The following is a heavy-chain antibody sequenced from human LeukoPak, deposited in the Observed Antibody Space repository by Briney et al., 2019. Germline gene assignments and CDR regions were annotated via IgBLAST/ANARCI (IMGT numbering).Heavy chain of an antibody. J-gene: IGHJ4*02. V-gene: IGHV3-53*01. CDR3: ARGRGTYYFDY. CDR1: GFTVSTNY. Sequence: GGSLRLSCAASGFTVSTNYMSWVRQAPGKGLEWVSVIYSGGSTYYADSVKGRFTISRGNSKNTLYLQMNSLRAEDTAVYYCARGRGTYYFDYWGQGTLVTVSS. D-gene: IGHD3-10*01. CDR2: IYSGGST.